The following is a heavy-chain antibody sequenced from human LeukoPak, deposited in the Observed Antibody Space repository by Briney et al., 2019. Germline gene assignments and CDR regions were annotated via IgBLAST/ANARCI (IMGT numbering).Heavy chain of an antibody. Sequence: GASVKVSCKSSGYTFSNYVIAWARQAPGQGLEWMGWISAYNGNTNYAQKLQGRVTMTTDTSTSTAYMELRSLRSDDTAVYYCAREPLWFGELVYWGQGTLVTVSS. CDR3: AREPLWFGELVY. D-gene: IGHD3-10*01. V-gene: IGHV1-18*01. J-gene: IGHJ4*02. CDR1: GYTFSNYV. CDR2: ISAYNGNT.